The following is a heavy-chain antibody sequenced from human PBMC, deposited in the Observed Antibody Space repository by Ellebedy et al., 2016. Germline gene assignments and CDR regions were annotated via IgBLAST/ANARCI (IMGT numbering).Heavy chain of an antibody. CDR1: GYDFSSYW. V-gene: IGHV5-51*01. Sequence: GGSLRLSCEGSGYDFSSYWIGWVRQMPAKGLEWMGIIYPVDSDTRYSPSFQGQVTISVDKSINTAYLQWSSLKASDTAMFYCARHRGVELGTIRGHFDYWGQGTQVTVSS. J-gene: IGHJ4*02. D-gene: IGHD5-24*01. CDR2: IYPVDSDT. CDR3: ARHRGVELGTIRGHFDY.